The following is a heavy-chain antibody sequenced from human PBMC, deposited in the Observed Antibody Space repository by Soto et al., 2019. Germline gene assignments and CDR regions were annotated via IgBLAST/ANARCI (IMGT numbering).Heavy chain of an antibody. Sequence: ASVKVSCKASGYTFTNYAMHWVRQAPGQRLEWMGWINAAIGNTKYSQKFQGSVTITRDTSANTAYMELSSLRDEDTAVYYCARGADYDSSGIRLNWFDPWGQGTLVTVSS. J-gene: IGHJ5*02. V-gene: IGHV1-3*01. D-gene: IGHD3-22*01. CDR2: INAAIGNT. CDR1: GYTFTNYA. CDR3: ARGADYDSSGIRLNWFDP.